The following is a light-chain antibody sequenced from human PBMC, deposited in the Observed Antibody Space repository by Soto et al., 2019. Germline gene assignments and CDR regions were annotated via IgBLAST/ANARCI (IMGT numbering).Light chain of an antibody. V-gene: IGKV3-11*01. Sequence: EIVLTQSPGTLSLSPGERATLSCRASQSVRTYLGWYQQKPGQAPRLLIYDASNRATGIPARFSGSGSGTDFTLTISSLEPEDFAVYYCQHRANWLFTFGPGTKVDIK. CDR3: QHRANWLFT. CDR2: DAS. J-gene: IGKJ3*01. CDR1: QSVRTY.